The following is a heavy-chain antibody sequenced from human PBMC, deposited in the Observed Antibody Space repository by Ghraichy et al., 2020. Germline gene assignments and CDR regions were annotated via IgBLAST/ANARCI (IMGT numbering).Heavy chain of an antibody. CDR2: IYSGGST. CDR3: ARVCSGSCPYYYYGMDV. D-gene: IGHD1-26*01. J-gene: IGHJ6*02. Sequence: GSLRLSCAASGFTVSSNYMSWVRQAPGKGLEWVSVIYSGGSTYYADSVKGRFTISRDNSKNTLYLQMNSLRAEDTAVYYCARVCSGSCPYYYYGMDVWGQGTTVTVSS. CDR1: GFTVSSNY. V-gene: IGHV3-53*01.